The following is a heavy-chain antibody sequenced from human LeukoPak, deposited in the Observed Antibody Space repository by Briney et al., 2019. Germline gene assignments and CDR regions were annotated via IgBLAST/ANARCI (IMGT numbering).Heavy chain of an antibody. J-gene: IGHJ5*02. CDR1: GYTFTGYY. CDR3: ARGVYYDGGNWFDP. D-gene: IGHD3-3*01. CDR2: INPNSGGT. V-gene: IGHV1-2*02. Sequence: ASVEVSCKASGYTFTGYYMHWVRQAPGQGLEWMGWINPNSGGTNYAQKFQGRVTMTRDTSISTAYMELSRLRSDDTAVYYCARGVYYDGGNWFDPWGQGTLVTVSS.